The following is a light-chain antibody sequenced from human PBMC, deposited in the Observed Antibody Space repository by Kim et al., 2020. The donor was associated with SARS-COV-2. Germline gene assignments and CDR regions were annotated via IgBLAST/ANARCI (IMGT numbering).Light chain of an antibody. V-gene: IGKV3-20*01. CDR3: QQYGSSPART. Sequence: EIVLTQSPGTLYLSPGERATLSCRASQSVSSSYLAWYQQKPGQAPRLLIYGASSRATGIPDRFSGSGSGTDFTLTISRLEPEDFAVYYCQQYGSSPARTFGQGTKLEI. J-gene: IGKJ2*01. CDR1: QSVSSSY. CDR2: GAS.